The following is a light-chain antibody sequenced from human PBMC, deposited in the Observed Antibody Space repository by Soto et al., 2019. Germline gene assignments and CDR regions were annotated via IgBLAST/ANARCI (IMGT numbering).Light chain of an antibody. Sequence: QSVLTQPRSLSGTPGQRVTISSSGSNFNVKNNYVYWYQQFAGTAPKLLIYSNNRRPSGVPDRFSGSKSGSSASLAISGLRPEDKADYYCASWDDSLSETVFGGGTQLTVL. CDR1: NFNVKNNY. CDR2: SNN. V-gene: IGLV1-47*01. CDR3: ASWDDSLSETV. J-gene: IGLJ7*01.